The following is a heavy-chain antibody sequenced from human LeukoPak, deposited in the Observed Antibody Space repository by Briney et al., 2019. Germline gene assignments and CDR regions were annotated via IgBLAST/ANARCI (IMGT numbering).Heavy chain of an antibody. V-gene: IGHV3-9*01. CDR2: ISWNSGNI. CDR1: GFTIDDYA. Sequence: QPGGSLRLSCAASGFTIDDYAMHWVRQAPGKGLEWVSGISWNSGNIGYADSVKGRFTISRDNAKNSLYLQMNSLRAEDPALYYCVKAHYSSSWTYYFDYWGQGTLVTVSS. J-gene: IGHJ4*02. CDR3: VKAHYSSSWTYYFDY. D-gene: IGHD6-13*01.